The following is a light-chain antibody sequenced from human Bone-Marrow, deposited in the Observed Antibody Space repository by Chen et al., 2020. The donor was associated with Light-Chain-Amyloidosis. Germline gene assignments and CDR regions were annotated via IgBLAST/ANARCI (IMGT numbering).Light chain of an antibody. V-gene: IGLV2-14*01. CDR2: EVT. CDR1: SSDVGGDNH. Sequence: QSALTQPASVAGSPGQSITISCTGTSSDVGGDNHVSWYQQHPDKAPKIMIYEVTNRPSWVPARFSGSKSDNTASLTLSGLQPEDEADYFCSSYTITNTLVFGRGTRVTVL. CDR3: SSYTITNTLV. J-gene: IGLJ1*01.